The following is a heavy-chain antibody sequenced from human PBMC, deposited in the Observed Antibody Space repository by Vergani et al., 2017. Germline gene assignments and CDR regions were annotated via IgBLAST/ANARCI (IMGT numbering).Heavy chain of an antibody. D-gene: IGHD3-16*01. J-gene: IGHJ4*02. CDR1: GFTFSSYW. V-gene: IGHV3-7*01. CDR3: GGLAVFDY. CDR2: IKQDGSEK. Sequence: EVQLVESGGGLVQPGGSLRLSCAASGFTFSSYWMSWVRQAPGKGLEWVANIKQDGSEKYYGDSVKGRFTISRDNSKNTLYLQMNSLRAEDTAVYYCGGLAVFDYWGQGTLVTVSS.